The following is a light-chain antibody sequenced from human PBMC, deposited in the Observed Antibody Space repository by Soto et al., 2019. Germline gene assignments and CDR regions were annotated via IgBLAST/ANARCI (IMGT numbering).Light chain of an antibody. J-gene: IGKJ1*01. Sequence: IQLTQSPSSLSASVGDRVTITCRAGQGISSYLAWYQQKPGKAPKLLIYAASTLQSGVPSRFSGSGSGTEFTLTISSLQPDDFATYYCQHYNSYPWAFGQGTKV. CDR2: AAS. CDR3: QHYNSYPWA. V-gene: IGKV1-9*01. CDR1: QGISSY.